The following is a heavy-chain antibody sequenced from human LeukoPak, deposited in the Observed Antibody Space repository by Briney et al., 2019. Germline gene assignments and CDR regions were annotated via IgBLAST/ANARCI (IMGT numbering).Heavy chain of an antibody. J-gene: IGHJ4*02. D-gene: IGHD4/OR15-4a*01. V-gene: IGHV3-33*01. CDR2: IWYDGSKK. CDR1: GFTFSGFG. Sequence: GRSLRLSCAASGFTFSGFGMHWVRQAPGKGLEWVAVIWYDGSKKYYADSVKGRFTISRDNSKNTLYLQMNSLRAEDTAVYYCARDGAKYYFDYWGQGTLVTVSS. CDR3: ARDGAKYYFDY.